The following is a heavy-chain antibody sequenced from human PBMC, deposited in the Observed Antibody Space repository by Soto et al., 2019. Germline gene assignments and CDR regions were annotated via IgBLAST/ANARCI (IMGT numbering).Heavy chain of an antibody. CDR3: AREPRGGIRGVVY. CDR2: IHYSGTN. V-gene: IGHV4-31*03. J-gene: IGHJ4*02. CDR1: GASVSSGGYY. Sequence: QIQLQESGPGAVTPSQTLTLTCTVSGASVSSGGYYWGWIRQHPGKGLEWIGYIHYSGTNSYNPSQNRRVTITLDTSNTLFPQRLNSVTAAGTAGYYSAREPRGGIRGVVYWGQGTLVTVSS. D-gene: IGHD3-10*01.